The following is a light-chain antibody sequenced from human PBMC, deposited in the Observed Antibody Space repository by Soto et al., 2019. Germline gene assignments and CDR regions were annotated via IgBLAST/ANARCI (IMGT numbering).Light chain of an antibody. CDR3: QQYNNWPPKMYT. Sequence: EIVMTQSPATLSESPGERATLSCRASQSVSSNLAWYQQKPGQAPRLLIYGASTRATGIPARFSGSGSGTEFTLTISSLQSEDFAVYYCQQYNNWPPKMYTFGQGTKLEIK. CDR2: GAS. CDR1: QSVSSN. V-gene: IGKV3-15*01. J-gene: IGKJ2*01.